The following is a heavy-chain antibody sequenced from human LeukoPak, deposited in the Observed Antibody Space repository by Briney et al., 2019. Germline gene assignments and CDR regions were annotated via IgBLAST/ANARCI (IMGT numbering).Heavy chain of an antibody. CDR1: GYTFTSYG. CDR2: ISAYNGNT. J-gene: IGHJ4*02. Sequence: ASVKVSCKASGYTFTSYGISWVRQAPGQGLEWMGWISAYNGNTNYAQELQGRVTMTTDTSTSTAYMELRSLRSDDTAVYYCARRYCSSTSCYEVLGYDYWGQGTLVTVSS. V-gene: IGHV1-18*01. D-gene: IGHD2-2*01. CDR3: ARRYCSSTSCYEVLGYDY.